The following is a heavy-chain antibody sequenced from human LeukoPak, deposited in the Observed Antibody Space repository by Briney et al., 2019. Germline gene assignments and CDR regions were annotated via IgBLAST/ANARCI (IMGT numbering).Heavy chain of an antibody. V-gene: IGHV3-7*03. CDR2: IKEDGSEK. D-gene: IGHD3-9*01. Sequence: GGSLRLSCTASGFTFKSFWMTWVRQAPGKGLEWVANIKEDGSEKYYVGSVKGRFTISRDNAKNSLYLQMSSPRAEDTAVYYCVSRILSGSPYWGQGTLVTVSS. J-gene: IGHJ1*01. CDR1: GFTFKSFW. CDR3: VSRILSGSPY.